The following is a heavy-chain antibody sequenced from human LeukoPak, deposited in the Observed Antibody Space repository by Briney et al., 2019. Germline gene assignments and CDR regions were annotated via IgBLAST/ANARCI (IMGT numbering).Heavy chain of an antibody. J-gene: IGHJ5*02. CDR2: IYHTGST. D-gene: IGHD3-22*01. Sequence: SETLSLTXSVSGYSIDSGYYWGWIRQPPGKGLEWVGSIYHTGSTYYNPSLESRLTISLDTSKNHFSLRLNSVTAADTAVYFCGYYDSSGRLSSWGQGTLVAVSS. V-gene: IGHV4-38-2*01. CDR1: GYSIDSGYY. CDR3: GYYDSSGRLSS.